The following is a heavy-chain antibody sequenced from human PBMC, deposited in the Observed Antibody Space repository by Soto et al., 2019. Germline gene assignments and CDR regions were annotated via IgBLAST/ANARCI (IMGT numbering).Heavy chain of an antibody. CDR2: ISGSGGST. CDR3: AKDQDYSMIVVVILDY. J-gene: IGHJ4*02. V-gene: IGHV3-23*01. CDR1: GFTFSSYA. Sequence: GGFLRLSCAASGFTFSSYAMSWVRQAPGKGLEWVSAISGSGGSTYYADSVKGRFTISRDNSKNTLYLQMNSLRAEDTAVYYCAKDQDYSMIVVVILDYWGQGTLVTVSS. D-gene: IGHD3-22*01.